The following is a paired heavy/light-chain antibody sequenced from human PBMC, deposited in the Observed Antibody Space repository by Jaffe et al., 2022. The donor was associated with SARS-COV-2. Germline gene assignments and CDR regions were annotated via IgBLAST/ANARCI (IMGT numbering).Light chain of an antibody. Sequence: DIVMTQSPDSLAVSLGETATINCKSSQTILFNSNNKNYLGWYQQKPGQPPKLLIYWASTRESGVPDRFSGSGSGTDFTLTISSLQAEDVAVYYCQQYHTFPRNTFGQGTKLEIK. CDR3: QQYHTFPRNT. V-gene: IGKV4-1*01. CDR1: QTILFNSNNKNY. J-gene: IGKJ2*01. CDR2: WAS.
Heavy chain of an antibody. CDR1: GGSISSSPYY. CDR3: ARPLSDGHIN. CDR2: IYYTGTT. J-gene: IGHJ4*02. Sequence: QLQLQESGPGLVKPSETLSLTCTVSGGSISSSPYYWGWIRQPPGKGLEWIGTIYYTGTTFYNPSLKSRVTISVDTSKNEFSLKLTSVTAADTAVYYCARPLSDGHINWGQGTLVTVSS. V-gene: IGHV4-39*01.